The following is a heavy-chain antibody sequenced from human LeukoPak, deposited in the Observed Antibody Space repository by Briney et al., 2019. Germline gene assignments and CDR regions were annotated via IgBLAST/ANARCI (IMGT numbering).Heavy chain of an antibody. D-gene: IGHD3-9*01. V-gene: IGHV3-23*01. J-gene: IGHJ4*02. CDR2: ISSGDRT. CDR1: GVTFCSYA. CDR3: AKDATASPYFHWFDN. Sequence: GGSLRLSCAASGVTFCSYALYWVRQAPGKGLEWGAGISSGDRTFHAESVKGRFTISRDKSKDTLYLQMNSLRAEDTAVYYCAKDATASPYFHWFDNWGQGTQVIVSS.